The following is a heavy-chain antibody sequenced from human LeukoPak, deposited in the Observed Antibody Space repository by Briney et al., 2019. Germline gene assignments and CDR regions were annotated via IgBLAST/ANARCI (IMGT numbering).Heavy chain of an antibody. D-gene: IGHD4-17*01. Sequence: ASVKVSYKASGYTFTGYYMHWVRQAPGQGLEWMGWINPNSGGTNYAQKFQGRVTMTRDTSISTAYMELSGLRSDDTAVYYCARDLGAVTTLGYYYYYYMDVWGKGTTVTVSS. CDR2: INPNSGGT. J-gene: IGHJ6*03. V-gene: IGHV1-2*02. CDR3: ARDLGAVTTLGYYYYYYMDV. CDR1: GYTFTGYY.